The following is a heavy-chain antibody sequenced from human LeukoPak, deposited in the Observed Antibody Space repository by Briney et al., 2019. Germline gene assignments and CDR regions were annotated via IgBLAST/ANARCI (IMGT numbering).Heavy chain of an antibody. CDR1: GFTFSSYT. Sequence: GSLRLSCAASGFTFSSYTMSWVRQAPGKGLEWVSTITTSDGNTYYADSVKGRFTISRDNSKNTLYLQMNSLRAEDTAVYYCAKDRWGDIDYWGQGTLVTVSS. CDR2: ITTSDGNT. V-gene: IGHV3-23*01. CDR3: AKDRWGDIDY. J-gene: IGHJ4*02. D-gene: IGHD2-21*02.